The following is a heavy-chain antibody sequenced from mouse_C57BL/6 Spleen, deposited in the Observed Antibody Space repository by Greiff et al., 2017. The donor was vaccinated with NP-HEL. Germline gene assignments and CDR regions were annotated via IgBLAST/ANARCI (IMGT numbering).Heavy chain of an antibody. CDR3: ARLWGYNYNAWFAD. V-gene: IGHV1-61*01. J-gene: IGHJ3*01. CDR2: FYPSDSDT. D-gene: IGHD1-1*01. Sequence: VQLQQPGAELVRPGSSVKLSCKASGYTFTSYWMEWVKQRPGQGLEWIGNFYPSDSDTHYNQKFKDKATLTVEKSSSTAYMQLSSLTSDDSAVYYCARLWGYNYNAWFADWGKGTLVTVSA. CDR1: GYTFTSYW.